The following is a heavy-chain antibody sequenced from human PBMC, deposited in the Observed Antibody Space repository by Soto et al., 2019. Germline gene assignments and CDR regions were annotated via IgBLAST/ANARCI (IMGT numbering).Heavy chain of an antibody. CDR1: GDSISNAAYY. Sequence: SETLSLTCTVSGDSISNAAYYWGWIRQPPGKGLEWIGSIYYSGSTYYNPSLKSRVTISVDTSKNQFSLKLSSVTAADTAVYYCARVGSGGIVLVPAARRNYYYYGMDVWGQGTTVTVSS. CDR3: ARVGSGGIVLVPAARRNYYYYGMDV. J-gene: IGHJ6*02. D-gene: IGHD2-2*01. CDR2: IYYSGST. V-gene: IGHV4-39*07.